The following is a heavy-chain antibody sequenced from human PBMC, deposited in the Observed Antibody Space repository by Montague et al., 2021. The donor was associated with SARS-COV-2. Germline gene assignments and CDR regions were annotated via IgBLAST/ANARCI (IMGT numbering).Heavy chain of an antibody. CDR1: GGSISNYY. J-gene: IGHJ5*02. D-gene: IGHD3-10*01. CDR2: IYYSGST. V-gene: IGHV4-59*01. CDR3: ARDPNYYCTSGSRGNWFDP. Sequence: SETLSLTCTVSGGSISNYYWSWIRQPPGKGLEWIGYIYYSGSTNYNPSLKSRVTISVDTSKNQFSLKLSSVTAADTAVYYCARDPNYYCTSGSRGNWFDPWGQGTLVTVSS.